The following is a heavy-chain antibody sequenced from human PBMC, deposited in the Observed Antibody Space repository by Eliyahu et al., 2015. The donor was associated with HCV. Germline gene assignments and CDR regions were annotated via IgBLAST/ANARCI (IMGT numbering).Heavy chain of an antibody. D-gene: IGHD4-17*01. V-gene: IGHV3-30*03. Sequence: QVQLVESGGGVVQPGRSLRLSCAASGFTFSSYGMHWVRQAPGKGLEWVAVITYDGSNKYYADSVKGRFTISRDNSKNTLYLQMNSLRAEDTAVYYCASGHDYGDYPRWFDPWGQGTLVTVSS. CDR2: ITYDGSNK. CDR1: GFTFSSYG. CDR3: ASGHDYGDYPRWFDP. J-gene: IGHJ5*02.